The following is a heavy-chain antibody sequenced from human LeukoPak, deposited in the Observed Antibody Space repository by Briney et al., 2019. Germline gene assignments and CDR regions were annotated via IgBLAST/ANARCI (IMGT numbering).Heavy chain of an antibody. D-gene: IGHD7-27*01. CDR1: GDSVSNNSAA. CDR3: ARELTGFDY. Sequence: SQTLSLTCAISGDSVSNNSAAWNWLRQSPSRGLEWLGRTYYMSKWYNEYAISVKSPINIIADTSKNQCSLQLNSVTPEDTAVYYCARELTGFDYWGQGTLVTASS. CDR2: TYYMSKWYN. J-gene: IGHJ4*02. V-gene: IGHV6-1*01.